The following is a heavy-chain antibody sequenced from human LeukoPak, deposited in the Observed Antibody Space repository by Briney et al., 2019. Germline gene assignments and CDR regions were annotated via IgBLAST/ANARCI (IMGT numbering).Heavy chain of an antibody. V-gene: IGHV1-46*01. CDR1: GYTFTSYY. CDR3: ASALSRCGDDCWFDP. Sequence: GASVNVSCKASGYTFTSYYMHWVRQAPGQGLEWMGIINPSGGSTSYAQKFQGRVTMTRDTSTSTVYMELSSLRSEDTAVYYCASALSRCGDDCWFDPWGQGTLVTVSS. D-gene: IGHD2-21*02. J-gene: IGHJ5*02. CDR2: INPSGGST.